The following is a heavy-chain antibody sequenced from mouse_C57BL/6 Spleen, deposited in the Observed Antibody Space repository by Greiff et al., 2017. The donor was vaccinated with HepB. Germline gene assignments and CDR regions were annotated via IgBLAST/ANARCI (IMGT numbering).Heavy chain of an antibody. CDR3: GRDRVDYFDC. D-gene: IGHD1-1*01. CDR2: ISDGGSYT. CDR1: GFTFSSYA. V-gene: IGHV5-4*01. J-gene: IGHJ2*02. Sequence: EVMLVESGGGLVKPGGSLKLSCAASGFTFSSYAMSWVRQIPEKRLEWVATISDGGSYTYYPDNVKGRFTISRDDAKNNLYLQMSHLKSEATAMYYCGRDRVDYFDCWGQGTSLTGSS.